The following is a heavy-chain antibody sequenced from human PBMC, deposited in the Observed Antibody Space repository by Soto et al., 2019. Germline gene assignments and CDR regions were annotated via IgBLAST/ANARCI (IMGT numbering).Heavy chain of an antibody. CDR2: MNPNSGNT. J-gene: IGHJ6*03. D-gene: IGHD6-6*01. V-gene: IGHV1-8*02. Sequence: ASVKVSCKASGYTFTSYDINWVRQATGQGLEWMGWMNPNSGNTGYAQKFQGRVTMTRNTSISTAYMELSSLRSEDTAVYYCARGTKDGSSYYYYYYMDVWGKGTTVTVYS. CDR3: ARGTKDGSSYYYYYYMDV. CDR1: GYTFTSYD.